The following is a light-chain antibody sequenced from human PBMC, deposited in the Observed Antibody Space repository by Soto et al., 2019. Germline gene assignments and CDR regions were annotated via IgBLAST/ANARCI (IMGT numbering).Light chain of an antibody. CDR3: HVWDSSSGHYI. CDR1: NIGRKS. V-gene: IGLV3-21*02. J-gene: IGLJ1*01. Sequence: SYELTQPPSVSVAPGQTARISCGGNNIGRKSVHWYQQKPGRAPVVVVYDDSDRPSGIPERFSGANSGDTATLTMSRVEAGDEADYYCHVWDSSSGHYIFGTGTKVTVL. CDR2: DDS.